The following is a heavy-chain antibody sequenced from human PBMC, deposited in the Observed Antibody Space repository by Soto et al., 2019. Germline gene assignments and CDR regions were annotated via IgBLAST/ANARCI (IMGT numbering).Heavy chain of an antibody. J-gene: IGHJ3*02. V-gene: IGHV3-15*01. Sequence: GGSLRLSCAASGFTFSNAWMSWVRQAPGKGLEWVGRIKSKTDGGTTDYAAPVKGRFTISRDDSKNTLYLQMNSLKTEDTAVYYCTTDTDDFWSGYYDAFDIWGQGTMVTVSS. CDR1: GFTFSNAW. CDR3: TTDTDDFWSGYYDAFDI. CDR2: IKSKTDGGTT. D-gene: IGHD3-3*01.